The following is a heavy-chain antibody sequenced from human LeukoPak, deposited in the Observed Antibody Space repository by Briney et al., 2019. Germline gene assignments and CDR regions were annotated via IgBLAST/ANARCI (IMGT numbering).Heavy chain of an antibody. Sequence: SETLSLTWAVYGGSFSGYYWSWIRQPPGRGLEWIGEINHSGSTNYNPSLKSRVTISVDTSKNQSSLQLSSVTAADTAVYYCATKGYYDSSGYSYDYWGQGTLVTVSS. CDR2: INHSGST. V-gene: IGHV4-34*01. CDR3: ATKGYYDSSGYSYDY. D-gene: IGHD3-22*01. J-gene: IGHJ4*02. CDR1: GGSFSGYY.